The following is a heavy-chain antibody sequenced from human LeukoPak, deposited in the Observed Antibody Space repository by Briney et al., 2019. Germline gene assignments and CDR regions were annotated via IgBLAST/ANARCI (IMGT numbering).Heavy chain of an antibody. CDR2: INHSGST. Sequence: SETLSLTCAVYGGSFSGYYWSWIRQPPGKGLEWIGEINHSGSTNYNPSLKSRVTISVDTSKNQFSLKLSSVTAADTAVYYCARAGYDYVWGSYRTHDYWGQGTLVTVSS. D-gene: IGHD3-16*02. CDR3: ARAGYDYVWGSYRTHDY. V-gene: IGHV4-34*01. CDR1: GGSFSGYY. J-gene: IGHJ4*02.